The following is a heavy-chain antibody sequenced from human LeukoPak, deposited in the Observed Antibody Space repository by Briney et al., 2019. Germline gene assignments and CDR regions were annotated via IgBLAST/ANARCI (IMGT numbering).Heavy chain of an antibody. J-gene: IGHJ5*02. CDR2: IYHSGST. V-gene: IGHV4-30-2*01. CDR3: ARGGMIQLWFGWFDP. CDR1: GGSISSGGYS. D-gene: IGHD5-18*01. Sequence: SETLSLTCAVSGGSISSGGYSWSWIRQPPGKGLEWIGYIYHSGSTYYNPSLKSQVTISVDRSKNQFSLKLSSVTAADTAVYYCARGGMIQLWFGWFDPWGQGTLVTVSS.